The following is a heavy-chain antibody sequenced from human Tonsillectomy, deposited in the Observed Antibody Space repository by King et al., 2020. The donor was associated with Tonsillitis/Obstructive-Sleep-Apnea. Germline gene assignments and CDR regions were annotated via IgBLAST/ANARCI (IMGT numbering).Heavy chain of an antibody. CDR3: ACGYSYGTNFDY. J-gene: IGHJ4*02. V-gene: IGHV3-9*01. CDR1: GFTFDDYA. CDR2: ISWNSGSI. Sequence: VQLVESGGGLVQPGRSLRLSCAASGFTFDDYAMHWVRQAPGKGLEWVSGISWNSGSIGYADSVKGRFTISRDNAKNSLYLQMNSLRAEDTALYHCACGYSYGTNFDYWGQGTLVTVSS. D-gene: IGHD5-18*01.